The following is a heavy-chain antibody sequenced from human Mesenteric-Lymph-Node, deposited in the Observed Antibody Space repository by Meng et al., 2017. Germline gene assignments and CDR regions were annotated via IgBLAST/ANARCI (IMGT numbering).Heavy chain of an antibody. J-gene: IGHJ4*02. CDR3: ARVGAYCGGDCYHPR. D-gene: IGHD2-21*02. V-gene: IGHV4-4*02. CDR2: IYHSGST. CDR1: GGSLSSRNW. Sequence: QVPLRESGPGLGKPSGALSLTCAVSGGSLSSRNWWSWVRQPPGKGLEWIGEIYHSGSTNYSPSLKSRVTISVDESKNQFSLRLSSVTAADTAVYYCARVGAYCGGDCYHPRWGQGTLVTVSS.